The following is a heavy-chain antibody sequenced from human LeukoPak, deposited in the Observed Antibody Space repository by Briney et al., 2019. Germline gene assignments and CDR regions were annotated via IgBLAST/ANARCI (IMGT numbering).Heavy chain of an antibody. CDR2: INQDGSER. J-gene: IGHJ4*02. D-gene: IGHD5-24*01. CDR1: GFTFSNYW. CDR3: AIRVSNIPMARSFDY. Sequence: GGSLRLSRAASGFTFSNYWMSWVRQAPGQGLEWVANINQDGSERSYVDSVKGRFSISRDNAKNSLYLQMNSLRAEDTALYFCAIRVSNIPMARSFDYCGQGTLVTVSS. V-gene: IGHV3-7*05.